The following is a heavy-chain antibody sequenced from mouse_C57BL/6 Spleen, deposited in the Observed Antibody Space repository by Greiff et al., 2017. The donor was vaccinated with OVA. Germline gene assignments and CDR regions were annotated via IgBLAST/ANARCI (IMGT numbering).Heavy chain of an antibody. CDR3: ARAHYYGSSYKGYSFAY. Sequence: QVQLQQPGAELVKPGASVKLSCKASGYTFTSYWMQWVKQRPGQGLEWIGEIDPSDSYTNYNQKFKGKATLTVDTSSSTAYMQLSSLTSEDSAVYYCARAHYYGSSYKGYSFAYWGQGTLVTVSA. V-gene: IGHV1-50*01. J-gene: IGHJ3*01. CDR1: GYTFTSYW. CDR2: IDPSDSYT. D-gene: IGHD1-1*01.